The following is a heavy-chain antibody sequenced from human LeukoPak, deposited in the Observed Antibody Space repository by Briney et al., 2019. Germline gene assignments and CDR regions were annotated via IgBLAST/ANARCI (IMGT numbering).Heavy chain of an antibody. CDR1: GFIVSSNY. CDR3: AKPRTGSSTGCYPN. CDR2: IYSGGTT. V-gene: IGHV3-53*01. J-gene: IGHJ4*02. D-gene: IGHD2-2*01. Sequence: GGSLRLSCAVSGFIVSSNYMSWVRQAPGKGLEWVSVIYSGGTTYYADSVKGRFTISRDNSKNTLYLQMNSLRADDTAVYYCAKPRTGSSTGCYPNWGQGTLVTVSS.